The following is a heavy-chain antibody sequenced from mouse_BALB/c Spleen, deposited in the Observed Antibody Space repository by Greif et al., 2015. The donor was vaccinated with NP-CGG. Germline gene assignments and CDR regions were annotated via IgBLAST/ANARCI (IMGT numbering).Heavy chain of an antibody. D-gene: IGHD2-4*01. CDR3: ARHDDYDSYAMDY. V-gene: IGHV5-12*02. CDR1: GFIFSDYY. CDR2: ISNGGGST. Sequence: EVKLVESGGGLVQPGGSLKLSCATSGFIFSDYYMYWVRQTPEKRLEWVAYISNGGGSTYYPDTVKGRFTISRDNAKNTLYLQMSLLKSEDTAMYYFARHDDYDSYAMDYWGQGTSVTVSS. J-gene: IGHJ4*01.